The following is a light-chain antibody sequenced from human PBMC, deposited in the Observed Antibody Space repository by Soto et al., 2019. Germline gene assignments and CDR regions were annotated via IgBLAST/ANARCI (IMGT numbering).Light chain of an antibody. CDR2: DAS. CDR3: QQYNTYSSLT. J-gene: IGKJ4*01. Sequence: DIQMTQSPSTLSASVGDRVTITCRASQSISSWLAWYQQKLGRAPRLLIYDASSLESGAPSRFSGSGYGTEFTLTISSLQPDDFANYYCQQYNTYSSLTFGGGTKVEIK. V-gene: IGKV1-5*01. CDR1: QSISSW.